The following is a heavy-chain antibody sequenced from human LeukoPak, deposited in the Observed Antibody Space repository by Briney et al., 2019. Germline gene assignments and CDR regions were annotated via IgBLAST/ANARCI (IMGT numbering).Heavy chain of an antibody. J-gene: IGHJ3*02. V-gene: IGHV1-18*01. D-gene: IGHD3-10*01. CDR2: ISAYNGNT. CDR3: ARGRSGTRWARDAFDI. Sequence: RASVKVSCKASGYTFTSYGISWVRQAPGQGLEWMGWISAYNGNTNYAQKLQGRVTMTTDTSTSTAYMELRSLRSDDTAVYYCARGRSGTRWARDAFDIWGQGTMVTVSS. CDR1: GYTFTSYG.